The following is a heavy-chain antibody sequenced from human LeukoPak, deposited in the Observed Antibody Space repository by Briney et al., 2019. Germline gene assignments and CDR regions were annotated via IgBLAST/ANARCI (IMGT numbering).Heavy chain of an antibody. V-gene: IGHV1-3*01. CDR3: ARDLITMVMGYYYGMDV. CDR1: GYTFTSYA. CDR2: INAGNGNT. J-gene: IGHJ6*04. Sequence: VASVKVSCKACGYTFTSYAMHWVRQAPGQGLEWMGWINAGNGNTKYSQKFQGRVTITRDTSASTAYMELSSLRSEDTAVYYCARDLITMVMGYYYGMDVWGKGTTVTVSS. D-gene: IGHD3-10*01.